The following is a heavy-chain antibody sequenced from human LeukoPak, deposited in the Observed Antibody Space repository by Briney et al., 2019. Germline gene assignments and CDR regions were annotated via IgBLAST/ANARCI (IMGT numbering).Heavy chain of an antibody. V-gene: IGHV3-9*01. CDR1: GFTFDDYA. D-gene: IGHD3-22*01. Sequence: PGGSLRLSCAASGFTFDDYAMHWVRQAPGKGLEWVSGISWNSGSIGYADSVKGRFTISRDNAKNSLYLQMNSLRAEDTALYYCAKGTDYYYDSRGRFDYWGQGTLVTVSS. CDR3: AKGTDYYYDSRGRFDY. J-gene: IGHJ4*02. CDR2: ISWNSGSI.